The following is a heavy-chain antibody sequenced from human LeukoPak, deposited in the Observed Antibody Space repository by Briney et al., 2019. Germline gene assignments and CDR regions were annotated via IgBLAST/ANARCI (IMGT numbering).Heavy chain of an antibody. CDR3: ARQREWELPYYFDY. CDR1: GFNFNNFN. D-gene: IGHD1-26*01. J-gene: IGHJ4*02. V-gene: IGHV3-21*01. Sequence: PGGSLRLSCAASGFNFNNFNMNWVRQAPGKGLEWVSSITGSGRYTYYADSVKGRFTVSRDNAKNSLYLQMNSLRAEDTAVYYCARQREWELPYYFDYWGQGTLVTVSS. CDR2: ITGSGRYT.